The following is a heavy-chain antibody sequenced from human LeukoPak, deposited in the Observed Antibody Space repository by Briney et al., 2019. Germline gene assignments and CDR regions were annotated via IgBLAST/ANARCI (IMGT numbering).Heavy chain of an antibody. CDR2: ISAYNGNT. CDR1: GYTFTSYG. D-gene: IGHD6-13*01. J-gene: IGHJ4*02. V-gene: IGHV1-18*01. Sequence: GASVKVSFKASGYTFTSYGIGWVRQAPGQGREGMGWISAYNGNTNYAQKLQGRVTMTTDTSTSTAYMELRSLRSDDTAVYYCARMAPSSSWYGGSDYWGQGTLVTVSS. CDR3: ARMAPSSSWYGGSDY.